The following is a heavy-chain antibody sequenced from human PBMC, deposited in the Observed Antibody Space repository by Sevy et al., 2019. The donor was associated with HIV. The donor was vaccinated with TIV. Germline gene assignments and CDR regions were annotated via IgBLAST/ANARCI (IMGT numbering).Heavy chain of an antibody. CDR1: GGSVSSGSYY. D-gene: IGHD2-8*01. CDR3: ASIERYCTNGVCSHFDY. J-gene: IGHJ4*02. V-gene: IGHV4-61*01. CDR2: IYYSGST. Sequence: SETLSLTCTVSGGSVSSGSYYWSWIRQPPGKGLEWIGYIYYSGSTNYNPSLKSRVTISVDTCKNQFSLKLSSVTAADTAVYYCASIERYCTNGVCSHFDYWGQGTLVTVSS.